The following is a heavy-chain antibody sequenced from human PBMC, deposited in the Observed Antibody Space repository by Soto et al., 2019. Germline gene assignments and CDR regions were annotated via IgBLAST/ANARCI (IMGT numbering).Heavy chain of an antibody. Sequence: ASVKVSCKASGYTFTGYYMHWVRQAPGQGLEWMGWINPNSGGTNYAQKFQGWVTMTRDTSISTAYMELSRLRSDDTAVYYCARSRGWGPSVAGTGYYYYGMDVWGQGTTVTVSS. V-gene: IGHV1-2*04. CDR1: GYTFTGYY. J-gene: IGHJ6*02. CDR2: INPNSGGT. CDR3: ARSRGWGPSVAGTGYYYYGMDV. D-gene: IGHD6-19*01.